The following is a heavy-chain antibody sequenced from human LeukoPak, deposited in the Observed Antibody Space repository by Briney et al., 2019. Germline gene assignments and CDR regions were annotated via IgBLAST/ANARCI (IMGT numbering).Heavy chain of an antibody. CDR3: ARDQPYRIAARGYMDV. CDR2: IRYDGSNK. V-gene: IGHV3-30*02. J-gene: IGHJ6*03. Sequence: PGGSLRLSCAASGFTFSSYGMHWVRQAPGKGLEWVAFIRYDGSNKYYADSVKGRFTISRDNAKNTLYLQMNSLRAEDTAVYYCARDQPYRIAARGYMDVWGKGTTVTVSS. CDR1: GFTFSSYG. D-gene: IGHD6-6*01.